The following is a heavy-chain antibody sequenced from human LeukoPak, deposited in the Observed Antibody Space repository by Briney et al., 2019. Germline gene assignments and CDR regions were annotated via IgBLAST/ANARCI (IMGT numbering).Heavy chain of an antibody. D-gene: IGHD6-13*01. V-gene: IGHV1-46*01. J-gene: IGHJ4*02. CDR2: INPSGGST. Sequence: GASVKVSCKASGYTFTSYYMHRVRQAPGQGLEWMGIINPSGGSTSYAQKFQGRVTMTRDTSTSTVYMELSSLRSKDTAVYYCARDGGSSSWYSPEDYWGQGTLVTASS. CDR3: ARDGGSSSWYSPEDY. CDR1: GYTFTSYY.